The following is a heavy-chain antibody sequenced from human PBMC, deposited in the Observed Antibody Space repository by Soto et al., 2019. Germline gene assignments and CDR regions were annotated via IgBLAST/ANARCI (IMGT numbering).Heavy chain of an antibody. Sequence: ASVKVSCKASGYTFTSYGIHWVRQAPGQRLEWMGWINAANGDTKYSPKFQGRVTITRDTSASTAYMELSSLRSEHTAVYYCLRRHVSATGIDWFDPWGQGTLVTVSS. CDR2: INAANGDT. CDR3: LRRHVSATGIDWFDP. J-gene: IGHJ5*02. D-gene: IGHD6-13*01. V-gene: IGHV1-3*01. CDR1: GYTFTSYG.